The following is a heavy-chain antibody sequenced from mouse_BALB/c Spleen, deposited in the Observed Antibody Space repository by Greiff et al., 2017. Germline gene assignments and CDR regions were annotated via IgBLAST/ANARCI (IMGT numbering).Heavy chain of an antibody. CDR2: ISSGGST. CDR3: AREGVYGNDAMDY. V-gene: IGHV5-6-5*01. CDR1: GFTFSSYA. J-gene: IGHJ4*01. D-gene: IGHD2-1*01. Sequence: EVMLVESGGGLVKPGGSLRLSCAASGFTFSSYAMSWVRQTPEKRLEWVASISSGGSTYYPDSVKGRFTISRDNARNILYLQMSSLRSEDTAMYYCAREGVYGNDAMDYWGQGTSVTVSS.